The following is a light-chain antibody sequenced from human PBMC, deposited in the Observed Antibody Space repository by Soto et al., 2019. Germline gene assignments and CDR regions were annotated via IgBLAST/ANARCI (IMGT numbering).Light chain of an antibody. J-gene: IGKJ2*01. V-gene: IGKV3-20*01. CDR2: GAS. CDR1: QSVSSSY. Sequence: EIVLTQSPGTLSLSPGERATLSCRASQSVSSSYLAWYQQKPGQAPRLLIYGASSRATGIPDRFSGSGSGKDFTLTISRLEPEDFAVYYCQQYGSSPQTFGQGTKLETK. CDR3: QQYGSSPQT.